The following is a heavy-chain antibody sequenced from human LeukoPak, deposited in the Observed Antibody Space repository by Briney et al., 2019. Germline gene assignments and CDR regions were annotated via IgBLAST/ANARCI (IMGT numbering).Heavy chain of an antibody. CDR3: ARETYYYGSGSYGGYYYYGMDV. V-gene: IGHV3-7*03. D-gene: IGHD3-10*01. CDR1: GFTFSSYW. J-gene: IGHJ6*04. CDR2: IKHDGSDK. Sequence: GGSLRLSCAASGFTFSSYWMSWVRQAPGKGLEWVANIKHDGSDKYYVDSVKGRFTISRDNAKNSLYLQMNSLRAEDTAVYYCARETYYYGSGSYGGYYYYGMDVWGKGTTVTVSS.